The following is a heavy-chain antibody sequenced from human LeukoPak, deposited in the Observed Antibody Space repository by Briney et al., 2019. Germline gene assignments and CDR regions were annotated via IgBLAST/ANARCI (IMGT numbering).Heavy chain of an antibody. D-gene: IGHD3-3*01. Sequence: SETLSLTCTVSGGSISSYYWSWIRQPAGKGLEWIGRIYTSGSTNYNPSLKSRVTMSVDTSKNQFSLKLSSVTVADTAVYYCARDLSTYDFWSGYFDYWGQGTLVTVSS. J-gene: IGHJ4*02. CDR3: ARDLSTYDFWSGYFDY. CDR1: GGSISSYY. V-gene: IGHV4-4*07. CDR2: IYTSGST.